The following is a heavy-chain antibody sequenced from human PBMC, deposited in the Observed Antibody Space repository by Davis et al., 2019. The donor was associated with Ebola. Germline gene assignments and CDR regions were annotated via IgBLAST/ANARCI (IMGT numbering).Heavy chain of an antibody. CDR1: GGSFSGYY. Sequence: PSETLSLTCAVYGGSFSGYYWSWIRQPPGKGLEWIGEINHSGSTNYNPSLKSRVTISVDTSKNQFSLKLSSVTAADTAVYYCARQSSGYEGFDYWGQGTLVTVSS. V-gene: IGHV4-34*01. D-gene: IGHD3-22*01. CDR2: INHSGST. CDR3: ARQSSGYEGFDY. J-gene: IGHJ4*02.